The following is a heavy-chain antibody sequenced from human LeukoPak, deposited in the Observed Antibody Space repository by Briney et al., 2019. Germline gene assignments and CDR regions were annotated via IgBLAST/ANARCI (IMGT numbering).Heavy chain of an antibody. V-gene: IGHV4-30-4*08. Sequence: TPSETLSLTCTVSGGSISSGDYYWSWIRQPPGKGLEWIGYIYYSGSTYYNPSLKSRVTISVDTSKNQFSLKLSSVTAADTAVYYCARGGAYYDILTGYYRSGDYWGQGTLVTVSS. CDR3: ARGGAYYDILTGYYRSGDY. D-gene: IGHD3-9*01. CDR2: IYYSGST. J-gene: IGHJ4*02. CDR1: GGSISSGDYY.